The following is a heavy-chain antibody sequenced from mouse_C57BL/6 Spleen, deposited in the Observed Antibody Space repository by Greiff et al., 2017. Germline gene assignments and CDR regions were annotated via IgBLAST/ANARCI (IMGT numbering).Heavy chain of an antibody. CDR1: GYSFTGYY. D-gene: IGHD2-2*01. V-gene: IGHV1-42*01. J-gene: IGHJ3*01. CDR3: GRRGEGLPPFAD. Sequence: EVQLVESGPELVKPGASVKISCKASGYSFTGYYMNWVKQSPEKSLEWIGEINPSTGGTTYNQKFKAKATLTVDKSSSTAYMQLKSLTSEDSAVYYGGRRGEGLPPFADWGQGTLVTVSA. CDR2: INPSTGGT.